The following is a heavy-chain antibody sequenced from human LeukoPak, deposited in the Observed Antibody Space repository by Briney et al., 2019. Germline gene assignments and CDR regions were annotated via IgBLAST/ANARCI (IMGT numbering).Heavy chain of an antibody. CDR2: IYYSGST. CDR3: ARVRAAAGTRGIGLDY. Sequence: SETLSLTCTVSGGSISSYYWSWIRQPPGKGLEWIGYIYYSGSTNYNPSLKSRVTISVDTSKNQFSLKVSSVTAADTAVYYCARVRAAAGTRGIGLDYWGQGTLVTVSS. CDR1: GGSISSYY. V-gene: IGHV4-59*12. J-gene: IGHJ4*02. D-gene: IGHD6-13*01.